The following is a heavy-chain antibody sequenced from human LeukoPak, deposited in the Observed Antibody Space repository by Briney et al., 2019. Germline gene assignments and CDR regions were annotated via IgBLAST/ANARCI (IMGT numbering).Heavy chain of an antibody. CDR1: GFTFSSYS. D-gene: IGHD3-22*01. CDR2: ISSSGIYT. Sequence: KPGGSLRLSCAASGFTFSSYSMNWVRQAPGKGLKWVSTISSSGIYTYYADSVKGRFTISRDDAKNSLYLQMNSLRAEDTAVYYCASLHYYDSSGRDYWGQGTLVTVSS. CDR3: ASLHYYDSSGRDY. V-gene: IGHV3-21*01. J-gene: IGHJ4*02.